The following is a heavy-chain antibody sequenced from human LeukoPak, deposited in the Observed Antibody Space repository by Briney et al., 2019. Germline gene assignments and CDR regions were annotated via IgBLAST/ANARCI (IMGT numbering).Heavy chain of an antibody. V-gene: IGHV3-11*04. CDR1: GFTFCDYY. CDR2: ISPSGSTI. D-gene: IGHD6-6*01. J-gene: IGHJ4*02. CDR3: VPYSSSSGTLNY. Sequence: GGSLRLSCAASGFTFCDYYMSWIRQAPGKGLEWASHISPSGSTIYYADSVKGRFTISRDNAENSLYLQMNSLRAEDTAVYYCVPYSSSSGTLNYWGQGALVTVSS.